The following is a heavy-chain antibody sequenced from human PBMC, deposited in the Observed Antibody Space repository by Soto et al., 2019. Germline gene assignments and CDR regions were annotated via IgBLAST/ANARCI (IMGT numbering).Heavy chain of an antibody. CDR2: ISYDGSNK. D-gene: IGHD6-13*01. V-gene: IGHV3-30*18. CDR3: AKAGIAAAGTLDY. Sequence: GGSLRLSCAASGFTFSSYGMHWVRQAPGKGLEWVAVISYDGSNKYYADSVKGRFTISRDNSKNTLYLQMNSLRAEDTAVYYCAKAGIAAAGTLDYWGQGTLVTVSS. CDR1: GFTFSSYG. J-gene: IGHJ4*02.